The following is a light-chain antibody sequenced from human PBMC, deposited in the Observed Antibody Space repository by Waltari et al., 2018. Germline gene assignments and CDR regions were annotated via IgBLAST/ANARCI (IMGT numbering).Light chain of an antibody. CDR2: GAS. CDR1: QRVSSN. Sequence: EIVMTQFPATLSVSPGERATPPCRASQRVSSNLAWYQQKPGQAPRLLIYGASTRATGFPARFSASGSGTEFTLTISSLQSEDFAVYYCQQYDNWPITFGQGTRLEIK. V-gene: IGKV3-15*01. CDR3: QQYDNWPIT. J-gene: IGKJ5*01.